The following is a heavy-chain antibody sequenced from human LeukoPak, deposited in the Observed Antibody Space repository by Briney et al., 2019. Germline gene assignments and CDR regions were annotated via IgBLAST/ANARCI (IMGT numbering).Heavy chain of an antibody. V-gene: IGHV3-23*01. CDR2: ISGDGAST. D-gene: IGHD3-10*01. Sequence: PGGSLRLSCAASGFTFAIHAVTWVRQAPGKGLEWVSGISGDGASTHYAESVKGQFTISRDNSQNTLFLQMNSLRVEDTAIYYCAKDSYVSGRPLHTFDVWGQGTMVTVSS. J-gene: IGHJ3*01. CDR3: AKDSYVSGRPLHTFDV. CDR1: GFTFAIHA.